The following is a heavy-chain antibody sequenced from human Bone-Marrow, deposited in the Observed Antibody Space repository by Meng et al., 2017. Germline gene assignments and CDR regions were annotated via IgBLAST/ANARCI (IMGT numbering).Heavy chain of an antibody. V-gene: IGHV1-69*04. J-gene: IGHJ1*01. CDR3: ARDRVIVGATNLEYFQH. Sequence: SVKVSCKASGGTFSSYTISWVRQAPGQGLEWMGRIIPILGIANYAQKFQGRVTITADKSTSTAYMELSSLRSEDTAVYYCARDRVIVGATNLEYFQHWGQGTLVTVSS. CDR2: IIPILGIA. D-gene: IGHD1-26*01. CDR1: GGTFSSYT.